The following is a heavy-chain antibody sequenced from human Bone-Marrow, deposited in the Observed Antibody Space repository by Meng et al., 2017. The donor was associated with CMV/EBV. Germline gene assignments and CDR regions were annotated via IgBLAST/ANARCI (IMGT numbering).Heavy chain of an antibody. Sequence: LSLTCAVYGGSFSGYYWSWIRQPPGKGLEWIGSIYYSGSTYYNPSLKSRVTISVDTSKNQFSLKLSSVTAADAAVYYCARVVVEDYGMEVWGQGTTVNGAS. CDR2: IYYSGST. V-gene: IGHV4-34*01. J-gene: IGHJ6*02. CDR3: ARVVVEDYGMEV. D-gene: IGHD2-15*01. CDR1: GGSFSGYY.